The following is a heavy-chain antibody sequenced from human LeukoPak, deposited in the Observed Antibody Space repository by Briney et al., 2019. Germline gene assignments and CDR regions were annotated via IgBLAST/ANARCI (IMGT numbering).Heavy chain of an antibody. V-gene: IGHV4-4*07. CDR2: IYATGSA. Sequence: PSETLSLTCTVSGGSLSTYYWSWIRQPAGKGLEWIGRIYATGSADYNPSLQSRVTLSADTSKNQLSLRLSSVTAADTAVYYCARNTPTITTRYYYYYMDVWGKGTTVTVS. D-gene: IGHD4-11*01. CDR1: GGSLSTYY. CDR3: ARNTPTITTRYYYYYMDV. J-gene: IGHJ6*03.